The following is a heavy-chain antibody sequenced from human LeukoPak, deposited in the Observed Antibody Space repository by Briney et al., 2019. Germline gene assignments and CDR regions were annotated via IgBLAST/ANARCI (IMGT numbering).Heavy chain of an antibody. V-gene: IGHV4-59*01. CDR3: ARGRRGYCSSSSCYGYYFGMDV. D-gene: IGHD2-2*01. Sequence: SETLSPTCSVSGXSIRSYYWSWIRQPPGKGLEWIGYISDSGSTNDNPSLKSRLTISVDTSKNQFSLNLSSVSAADTAVYYCARGRRGYCSSSSCYGYYFGMDVWGQGTTVTVSS. CDR2: ISDSGST. CDR1: GXSIRSYY. J-gene: IGHJ6*02.